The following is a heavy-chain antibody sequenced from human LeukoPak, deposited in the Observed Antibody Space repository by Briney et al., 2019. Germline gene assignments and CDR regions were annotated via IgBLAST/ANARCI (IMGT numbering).Heavy chain of an antibody. J-gene: IGHJ4*02. V-gene: IGHV3-11*01. CDR1: GLTFSDYY. CDR3: ARYDGSSGYPDY. D-gene: IGHD3-22*01. Sequence: KAGGSLRLSCAASGLTFSDYYMSWIRQAPGKGLERVSYISSSGSTIYYADSVKGRFTISRDNAKNSLYLQMNSLRAEDTAVYYCARYDGSSGYPDYWGQGTLVTVSS. CDR2: ISSSGSTI.